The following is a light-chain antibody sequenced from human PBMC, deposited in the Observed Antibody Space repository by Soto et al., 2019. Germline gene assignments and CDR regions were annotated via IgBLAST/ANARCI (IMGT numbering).Light chain of an antibody. V-gene: IGLV1-44*01. J-gene: IGLJ1*01. CDR3: AAWDDSLIGYV. CDR2: NNN. Sequence: VLTQPPSTSWTPGQRVTISCSGSSSNIGSNTVSWCQQLPGTAPKPLIYNNNQRPSGVPDRFSGSKSGTSASLAISGLQSEDEADYYCAAWDDSLIGYVFGTGTKVTVL. CDR1: SSNIGSNT.